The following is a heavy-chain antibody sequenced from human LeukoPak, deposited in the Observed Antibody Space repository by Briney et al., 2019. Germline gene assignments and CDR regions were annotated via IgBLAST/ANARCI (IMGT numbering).Heavy chain of an antibody. V-gene: IGHV4-4*07. Sequence: SETLSLTCTVSGGSISSYYWSWIRQPAGKGLEWIGRIYTSGSTNYNPSLKSRVTMSVDMSKNQFSLKRSSVTAVDTAVYYCARDRHGSGSYLDYFDYWGQGTLVTVSS. CDR1: GGSISSYY. D-gene: IGHD3-10*01. CDR2: IYTSGST. J-gene: IGHJ4*02. CDR3: ARDRHGSGSYLDYFDY.